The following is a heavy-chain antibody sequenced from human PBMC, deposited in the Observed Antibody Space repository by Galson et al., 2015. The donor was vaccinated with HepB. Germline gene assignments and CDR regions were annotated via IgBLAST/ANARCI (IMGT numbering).Heavy chain of an antibody. CDR3: ARVGHYDSSGYYGTFDY. J-gene: IGHJ4*02. CDR2: ISSSSSYM. V-gene: IGHV3-21*01. CDR1: GFTSSTYS. D-gene: IGHD3-22*01. Sequence: SLRLSCAASGFTSSTYSMNWVRQAPGKGLEWVSSISSSSSYMYYADSVKGRFTISRDNVKNSLYLQMNSLRAEDTAVYYCARVGHYDSSGYYGTFDYWGQGSLVTVSS.